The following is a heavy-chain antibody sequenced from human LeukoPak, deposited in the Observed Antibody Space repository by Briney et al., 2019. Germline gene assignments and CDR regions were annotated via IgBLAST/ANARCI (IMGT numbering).Heavy chain of an antibody. D-gene: IGHD6-13*01. CDR1: GGTFSSYA. J-gene: IGHJ3*02. CDR3: ARARASSSWSSGAFDI. CDR2: IIPIFGTA. V-gene: IGHV1-69*06. Sequence: ASVKVSCKASGGTFSSYAISWVRQAPGQGLEWMGGIIPIFGTANYAQKFQGRVTITADKSTSTAYMELSSLRSEDTAVYYCARARASSSWSSGAFDIWGQGTMVTVSS.